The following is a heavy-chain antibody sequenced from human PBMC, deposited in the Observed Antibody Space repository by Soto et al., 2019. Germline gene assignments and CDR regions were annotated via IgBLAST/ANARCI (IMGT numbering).Heavy chain of an antibody. CDR3: ARDRTVCSGGSCYSLEFDY. V-gene: IGHV4-31*03. CDR1: GGSISSGGYY. J-gene: IGHJ4*02. Sequence: TSETLSLTCTVSGGSISSGGYYWSWIRQHPGKGLEWIGYIYYSGSTYYNPSLKSRVTISVDTSKNQFSLKLSSVTAADTAVYYCARDRTVCSGGSCYSLEFDYWGQGTLVTVSS. D-gene: IGHD2-15*01. CDR2: IYYSGST.